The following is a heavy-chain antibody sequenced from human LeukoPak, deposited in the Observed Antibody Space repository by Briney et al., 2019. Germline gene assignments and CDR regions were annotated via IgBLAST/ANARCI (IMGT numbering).Heavy chain of an antibody. V-gene: IGHV3-23*01. CDR2: ISASGTGT. Sequence: GGSLRLSCAASGFTFRTYARSWVRQAPGKGLEWVSVISASGTGTYYADSVKGRFTISRDNSKNMLYLQMNSLRAEDTAIYYCAKVGGYYDSSGPLGGFDYWGQGALVTVSS. J-gene: IGHJ4*02. D-gene: IGHD3-22*01. CDR1: GFTFRTYA. CDR3: AKVGGYYDSSGPLGGFDY.